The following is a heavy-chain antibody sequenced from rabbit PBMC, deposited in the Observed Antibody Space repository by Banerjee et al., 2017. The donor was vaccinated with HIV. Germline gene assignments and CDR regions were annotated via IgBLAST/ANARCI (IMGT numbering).Heavy chain of an antibody. V-gene: IGHV1S45*01. CDR3: ARLYASSSGHFDL. CDR2: IYLITGST. Sequence: QEQLEESGGDLVKPGASLTLTCTASGFSFSGGYHMWWVRQAPGKGLEWIACIYLITGSTYYASWAKGRFTISKTSSTTVTLQMTSLTAADTATYFCARLYASSSGHFDLWGPGTLVTVS. D-gene: IGHD1-1*01. CDR1: GFSFSGGYH. J-gene: IGHJ4*01.